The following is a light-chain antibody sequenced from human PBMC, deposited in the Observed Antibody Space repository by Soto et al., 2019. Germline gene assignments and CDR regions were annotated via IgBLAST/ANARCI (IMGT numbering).Light chain of an antibody. Sequence: EIVLTQSPGTLSLSPGERATLSCRASQSVSTNSLAWYQQKPGQAPRRLIYGTSSRATGIPDRVSASESGADFTVSISRLEPEDFTMYYCLQYGISPYTFVQGTKRAI. V-gene: IGKV3-20*01. CDR3: LQYGISPYT. CDR1: QSVSTNS. CDR2: GTS. J-gene: IGKJ2*01.